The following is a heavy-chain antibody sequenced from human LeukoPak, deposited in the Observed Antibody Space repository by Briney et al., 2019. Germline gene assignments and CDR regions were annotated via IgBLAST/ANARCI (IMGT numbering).Heavy chain of an antibody. D-gene: IGHD3-16*02. V-gene: IGHV4-34*01. Sequence: SEAPFPTPAVYGWGFRGFFWGWVRPPPRKGAGGGGGKKHNGRTNYNPSLKSRVTISVDTSKNQFSLKLSSVTAADTAVYYCARVPNQYYDYVWGSYRGYYFDYWGQGTLVTVSS. J-gene: IGHJ4*02. CDR2: KKHNGRT. CDR3: ARVPNQYYDYVWGSYRGYYFDY. CDR1: GWGFRGFF.